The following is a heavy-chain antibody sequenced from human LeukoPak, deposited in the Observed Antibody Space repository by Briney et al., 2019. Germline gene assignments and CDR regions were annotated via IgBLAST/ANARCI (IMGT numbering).Heavy chain of an antibody. Sequence: PSETLSLTCTVSGGSISSGSYYWSWIRQPAGKGLEWIGRIYTSGSTNYNPSLKSRVTISVDTSKNQFSLKLSSVTAADTAVYYCARGFTVNAWGQGTLVTVSS. CDR2: IYTSGST. CDR1: GGSISSGSYY. V-gene: IGHV4-61*02. J-gene: IGHJ4*02. CDR3: ARGFTVNA. D-gene: IGHD4-17*01.